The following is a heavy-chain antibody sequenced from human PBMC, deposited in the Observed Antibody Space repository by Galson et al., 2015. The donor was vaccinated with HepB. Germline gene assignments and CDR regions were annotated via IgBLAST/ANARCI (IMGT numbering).Heavy chain of an antibody. J-gene: IGHJ4*02. Sequence: SLRLSCAASGFTFTIHAMTWVRQAPGRGLEWVSSISGSGDRMYYADSVKGRFTVSRDDSKNTLYLQMNSLRDEDSAIYYCAKEMGGRNFDYWGQGTLVSVSS. CDR3: AKEMGGRNFDY. V-gene: IGHV3-23*01. CDR1: GFTFTIHA. D-gene: IGHD3-16*01. CDR2: ISGSGDRM.